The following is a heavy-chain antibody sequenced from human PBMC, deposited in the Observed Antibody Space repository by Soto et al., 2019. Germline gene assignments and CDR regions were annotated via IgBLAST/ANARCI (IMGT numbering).Heavy chain of an antibody. CDR1: GFTFDHYA. CDR2: INWNSAVI. J-gene: IGHJ4*02. CDR3: ARDPSVTAIGRADH. V-gene: IGHV3-9*01. D-gene: IGHD5-18*01. Sequence: GGSLRLSCVVSGFTFDHYAMHWVRQAPGGGLEWVSGINWNSAVIGYADSVKGRFTISRDNAKNALYLQMTSLRSEDTALYYCARDPSVTAIGRADHWGQGTLVTVSS.